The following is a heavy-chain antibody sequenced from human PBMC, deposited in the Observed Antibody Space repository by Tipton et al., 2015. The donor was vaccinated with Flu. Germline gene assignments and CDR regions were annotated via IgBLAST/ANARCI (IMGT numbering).Heavy chain of an antibody. CDR3: ARGERDNSSWYPYHFDY. Sequence: LRLSCTVSGDSISSSTDYWGWIRQPPGKGLEWIGAIYRGGSTYDNPSLKSRVTISVDTSKNQFSLRLTSVTVADTAVYYCARGERDNSSWYPYHFDYWGQGTLVTVSS. CDR2: IYRGGST. D-gene: IGHD6-13*01. J-gene: IGHJ4*02. V-gene: IGHV4-39*07. CDR1: GDSISSSTDY.